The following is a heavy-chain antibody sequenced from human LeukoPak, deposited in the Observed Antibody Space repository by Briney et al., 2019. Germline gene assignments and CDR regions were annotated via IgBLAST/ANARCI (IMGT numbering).Heavy chain of an antibody. CDR2: INPNMGGT. V-gene: IGHV1-2*02. D-gene: IGHD1-7*01. J-gene: IGHJ6*02. Sequence: GPSVKVSCKASGYTFTGYYMLWVRQAPGQGLEWMGWINPNMGGTNYAQKFQGRVTMTRDTSISTAYLELSRLRSDDTAVYYCARYPALELLGLVRHYYYGMDVWGQGTTVTVSS. CDR1: GYTFTGYY. CDR3: ARYPALELLGLVRHYYYGMDV.